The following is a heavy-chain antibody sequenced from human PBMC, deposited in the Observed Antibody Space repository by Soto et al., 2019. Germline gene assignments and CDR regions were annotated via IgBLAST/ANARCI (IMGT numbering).Heavy chain of an antibody. CDR1: GFTFSSNW. D-gene: IGHD6-13*01. J-gene: IGHJ1*01. V-gene: IGHV3-74*01. CDR2: INRDRSST. CDR3: AREGQALVPVQVDL. Sequence: GGSLRLSCAASGFTFSSNWMHWIRHAPGKGLAWVSRINRDRSSTTYAESVKGRFTISRDNAKNTPYLQINSLRAEDTAVYYCAREGQALVPVQVDLWGQGTLVTVSS.